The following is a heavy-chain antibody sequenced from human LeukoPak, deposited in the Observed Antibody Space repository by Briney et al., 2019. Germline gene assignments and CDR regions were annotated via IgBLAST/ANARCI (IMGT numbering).Heavy chain of an antibody. CDR2: ISDDGTIQ. V-gene: IGHV3-30-3*01. CDR1: GFSFNTYA. J-gene: IGHJ2*01. Sequence: PGGSLTLSCAASGFSFNTYAMHWVRQAPGKGLEWVAVISDDGTIQYYADSVRGRFTISRDNAKNSLYLQMNSLRAEDTAVYYCARDPRGTTLLVPYWYFDLWGRGTLVTVSS. D-gene: IGHD1-7*01. CDR3: ARDPRGTTLLVPYWYFDL.